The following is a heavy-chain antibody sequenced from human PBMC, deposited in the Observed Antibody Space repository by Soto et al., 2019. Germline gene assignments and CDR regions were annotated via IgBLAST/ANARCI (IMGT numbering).Heavy chain of an antibody. CDR1: GYTFTSHA. V-gene: IGHV1-3*01. CDR3: ARESSDWLPDFDD. Sequence: ASVKVSCKASGYTFTSHAMHWVRQAPGQRLEWMGWINSANGNTKYSQKFQGRATITRDTSASTAYMELSSLRSEDTAVYFCARESSDWLPDFDDWGQGSLVTSPQ. J-gene: IGHJ4*02. CDR2: INSANGNT. D-gene: IGHD3-9*01.